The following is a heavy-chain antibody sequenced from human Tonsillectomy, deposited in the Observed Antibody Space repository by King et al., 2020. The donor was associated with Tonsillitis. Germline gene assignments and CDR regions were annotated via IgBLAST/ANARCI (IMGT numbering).Heavy chain of an antibody. Sequence: VQLVESGAEVKKPGASVKVSCKASGYTFTGYYMHWVRQAPGQGLEWMGWINPNSGGTNYAQKFQGRVTMTRDTSISTAYMELSRLRSDDTAVYYCARETYYYGSVSNWFDPWGQGTLVTVSS. V-gene: IGHV1-2*02. CDR1: GYTFTGYY. CDR2: INPNSGGT. D-gene: IGHD3-10*01. CDR3: ARETYYYGSVSNWFDP. J-gene: IGHJ5*02.